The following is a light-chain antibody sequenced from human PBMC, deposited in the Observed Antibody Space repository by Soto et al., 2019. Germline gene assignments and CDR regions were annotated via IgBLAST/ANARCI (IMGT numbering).Light chain of an antibody. J-gene: IGKJ1*01. Sequence: DIQITHSPSALSASVVGRVTITFRASQSVGTWVAWYQQKPGKAPKLLIYGASNLESGVPSRFSGSGSGTEFTLTITTLQPDDFATYFCQIYNRNTWSFGPGTKVDIK. CDR1: QSVGTW. V-gene: IGKV1-5*01. CDR3: QIYNRNTWS. CDR2: GAS.